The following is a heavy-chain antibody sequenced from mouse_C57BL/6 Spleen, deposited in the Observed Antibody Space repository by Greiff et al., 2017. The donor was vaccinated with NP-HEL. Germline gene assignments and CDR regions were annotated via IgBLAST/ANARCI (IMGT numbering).Heavy chain of an antibody. CDR1: GYSFTGYY. J-gene: IGHJ3*01. D-gene: IGHD4-1*01. CDR3: AGEGSGTGKEFAY. CDR2: INPSTGGT. V-gene: IGHV1-42*01. Sequence: EVQLQQSGPELVKPGASVKISCKASGYSFTGYYMNWVKQSPEKSLEWIGAINPSTGGTTYNQKFKAKATLTVDKSSSTAYMQLKSLTSEDSAVYYCAGEGSGTGKEFAYWGQGTLVTVSA.